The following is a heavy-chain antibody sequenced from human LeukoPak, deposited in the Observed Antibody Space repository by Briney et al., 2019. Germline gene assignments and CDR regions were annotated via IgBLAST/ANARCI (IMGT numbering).Heavy chain of an antibody. V-gene: IGHV4-34*01. CDR3: ARGPLSSIAARRRLYYFDY. Sequence: SETLSLTCAVYGGSFSGYYWGWVRQPPGKGLEWIGEINHSGSTNYNPSLKSRVTISVDTSKNQFSLKLSSVTAADTAVYYCARGPLSSIAARRRLYYFDYWGQGTLVTVSS. J-gene: IGHJ4*02. CDR2: INHSGST. D-gene: IGHD6-6*01. CDR1: GGSFSGYY.